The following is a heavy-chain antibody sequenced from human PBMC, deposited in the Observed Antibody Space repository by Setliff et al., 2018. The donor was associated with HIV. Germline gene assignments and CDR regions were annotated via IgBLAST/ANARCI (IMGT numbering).Heavy chain of an antibody. CDR2: IHTSGST. D-gene: IGHD6-13*01. J-gene: IGHJ4*02. CDR1: GGSINSDSYY. Sequence: KASETLSLTCTVFGGSINSDSYYWTWIRQPAGKGLEWIGHIHTSGSTNYNPSLKSRVTISIDTSKNQFSLKLRSATATDTALYYCARVSSSYYFLGAFDSWGRGTLVTVSS. CDR3: ARVSSSYYFLGAFDS. V-gene: IGHV4-61*09.